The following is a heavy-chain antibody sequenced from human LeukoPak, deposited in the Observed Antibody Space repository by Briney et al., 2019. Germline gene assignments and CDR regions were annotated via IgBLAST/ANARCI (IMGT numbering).Heavy chain of an antibody. Sequence: RPGGSLRLSCATSGFTFDDYGMSWVRQAPGKGLEWVSDINWNGGSTGYADSVKGRFTISRDNAKNSLYLQMNSLRAEDTALYYCARNGRPIVVEWYFDLWGRGTLVTVSS. J-gene: IGHJ2*01. CDR2: INWNGGST. D-gene: IGHD3-22*01. CDR3: ARNGRPIVVEWYFDL. V-gene: IGHV3-20*04. CDR1: GFTFDDYG.